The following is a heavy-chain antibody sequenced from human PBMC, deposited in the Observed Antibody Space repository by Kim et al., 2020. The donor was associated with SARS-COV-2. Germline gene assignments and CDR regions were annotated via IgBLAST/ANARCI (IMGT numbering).Heavy chain of an antibody. D-gene: IGHD6-19*01. J-gene: IGHJ6*02. V-gene: IGHV1-69*04. CDR2: IIPVLGKV. Sequence: SVKVSRKASGGTFTRDAIMWVRQAPGPGLEWMGRIIPVLGKVEYAQKFQGRVTFTADRSTSTVYMELSSLRYEDTAVYYCARATAVAVANYGMDVWGQG. CDR1: GGTFTRDA. CDR3: ARATAVAVANYGMDV.